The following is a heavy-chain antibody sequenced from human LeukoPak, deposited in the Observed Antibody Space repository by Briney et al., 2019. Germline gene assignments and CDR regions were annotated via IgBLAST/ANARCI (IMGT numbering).Heavy chain of an antibody. J-gene: IGHJ4*02. CDR3: ARDLVDGVGAPGAY. CDR1: GYTFTNYG. D-gene: IGHD1-26*01. Sequence: DSVKVSCKASGYTFTNYGITWMRQAPGQGLEWMGWINTYNGNTNYAQKLQGRVTITTDTSTSTAYMELRSLRSDDTAVFYCARDLVDGVGAPGAYWGQGALVTVSS. V-gene: IGHV1-18*01. CDR2: INTYNGNT.